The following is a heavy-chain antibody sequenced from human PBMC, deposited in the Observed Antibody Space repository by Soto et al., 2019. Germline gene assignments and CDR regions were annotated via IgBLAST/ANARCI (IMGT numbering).Heavy chain of an antibody. CDR1: GFTFSSYA. CDR2: ISYDGSNK. CDR3: ARAAARPGLYYYYGMDV. V-gene: IGHV3-30-3*01. J-gene: IGHJ6*02. D-gene: IGHD6-6*01. Sequence: QVQLVESGGGVVQPGRSLRLSCAASGFTFSSYAMHWVRQAPGKGLEWVAVISYDGSNKYYADSVKGRFTISRDNSKNTRYLQMNSLRAEDTAVYYCARAAARPGLYYYYGMDVWGQGTTVTVSS.